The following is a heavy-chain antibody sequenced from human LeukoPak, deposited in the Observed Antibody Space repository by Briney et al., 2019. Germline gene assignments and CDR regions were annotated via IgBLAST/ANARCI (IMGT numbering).Heavy chain of an antibody. CDR3: ARGNVDTAMVDY. CDR2: IIPILGIA. D-gene: IGHD5-18*01. J-gene: IGHJ4*02. Sequence: ASVKVSCKASGGTFSSYAISWVRQAPGQGLEWMGRIIPILGIANYAQKFQGRVTITADKSTSTAYMELSSLRSEGTAVYYCARGNVDTAMVDYWGQGTLVTVSS. CDR1: GGTFSSYA. V-gene: IGHV1-69*04.